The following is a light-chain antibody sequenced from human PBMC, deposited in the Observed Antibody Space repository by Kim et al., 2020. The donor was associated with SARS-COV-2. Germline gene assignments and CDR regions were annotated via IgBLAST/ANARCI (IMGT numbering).Light chain of an antibody. CDR1: QSGSSNY. Sequence: SPGKEATPSCSASQSGSSNYLTWYQQKPGQAPRLLIYGASTRATGIPDKFAGSGSGTDFTLTISRLEPEDFAVYYCQQYGSLPFTFGPGTKVDIK. V-gene: IGKV3-20*01. J-gene: IGKJ3*01. CDR2: GAS. CDR3: QQYGSLPFT.